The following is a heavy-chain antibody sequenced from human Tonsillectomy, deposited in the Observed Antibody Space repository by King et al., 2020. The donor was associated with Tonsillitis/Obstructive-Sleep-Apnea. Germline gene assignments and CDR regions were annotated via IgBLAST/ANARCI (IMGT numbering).Heavy chain of an antibody. CDR1: GFTVSSNY. CDR3: ASGVAGTHYYYYMDV. Sequence: VQLVESGGDLVQPGGSLRLSCAASGFTVSSNYMSWVRQAPGKGLEWVSVIYSGGSTYYADSVKGRFTISRDNSKNTLYLQMNSLRAEDTAVYYCASGVAGTHYYYYMDVWGKGTTVTVSS. D-gene: IGHD6-19*01. V-gene: IGHV3-66*01. CDR2: IYSGGST. J-gene: IGHJ6*03.